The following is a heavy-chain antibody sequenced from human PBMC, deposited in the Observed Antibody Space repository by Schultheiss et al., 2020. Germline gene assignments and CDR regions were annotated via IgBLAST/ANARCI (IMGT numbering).Heavy chain of an antibody. CDR1: GFTVSSDY. J-gene: IGHJ4*02. CDR3: ARDLDSSAWYGEMAY. D-gene: IGHD6-19*01. V-gene: IGHV3-53*01. Sequence: GESLKISCAASGFTVSSDYMSWVRQAPGKGLEWVSVIYRGGSTYYADSVKGRFTISRDNSKNTVFLQMSSLRVEDTAVYYCARDLDSSAWYGEMAYWGQGTLVTVSS. CDR2: IYRGGST.